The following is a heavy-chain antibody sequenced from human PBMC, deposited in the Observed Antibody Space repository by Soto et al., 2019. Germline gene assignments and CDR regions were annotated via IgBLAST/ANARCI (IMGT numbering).Heavy chain of an antibody. D-gene: IGHD7-27*01. CDR3: SKAWGIDY. Sequence: EVQLLESGGGLVEPGGSRRLSCAASGFTFSSYTMSWVRQAPGKGLEWGSTISGSGSSTYSADSVKGRFTISRDNSKNTLYLQMNRLRVEDTAIYYCSKAWGIDYWGQGTLVTVSS. CDR1: GFTFSSYT. J-gene: IGHJ4*02. V-gene: IGHV3-23*01. CDR2: ISGSGSST.